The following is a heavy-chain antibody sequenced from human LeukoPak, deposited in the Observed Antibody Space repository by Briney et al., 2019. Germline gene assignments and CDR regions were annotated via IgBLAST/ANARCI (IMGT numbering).Heavy chain of an antibody. D-gene: IGHD3-10*01. Sequence: ASVKVSCKASGYTFTSYGINWVRQATGQGLEWMGWMNPNSGNTGYAQKFQGRVTMIRNTSISTAYMELSSLRSEDTAVYYCARGRLWFGEYGGYYFDYWGQGTLVTVSS. CDR3: ARGRLWFGEYGGYYFDY. V-gene: IGHV1-8*02. J-gene: IGHJ4*02. CDR1: GYTFTSYG. CDR2: MNPNSGNT.